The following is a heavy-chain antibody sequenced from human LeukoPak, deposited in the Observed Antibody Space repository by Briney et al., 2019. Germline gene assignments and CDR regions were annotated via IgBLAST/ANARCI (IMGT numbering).Heavy chain of an antibody. CDR3: ARGGSGLYDILTGQEFDY. V-gene: IGHV3-48*03. J-gene: IGHJ4*02. CDR1: GFTFSSYE. D-gene: IGHD3-9*01. Sequence: PGGSLRLSCAASGFTFSSYEMNWVRQAPGKGLEWVSYISSSGSTIYYADSVKGRFTISGDNAKNSLYLQMNSLRAEDTAVYYCARGGSGLYDILTGQEFDYWGQGTLVTVSS. CDR2: ISSSGSTI.